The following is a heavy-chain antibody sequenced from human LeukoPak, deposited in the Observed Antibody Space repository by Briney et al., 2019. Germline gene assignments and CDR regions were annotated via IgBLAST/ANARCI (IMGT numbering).Heavy chain of an antibody. CDR3: ARGGRGYCFDY. Sequence: KFQGRVTITRDTSASTAYMELSSLRSEDTAVYCCARGGRGYCFDYWGQGTLVTVSS. V-gene: IGHV1-3*01. D-gene: IGHD3-10*01. J-gene: IGHJ4*02.